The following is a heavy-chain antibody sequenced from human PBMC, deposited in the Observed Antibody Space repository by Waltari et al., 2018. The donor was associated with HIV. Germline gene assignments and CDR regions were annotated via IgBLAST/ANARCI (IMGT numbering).Heavy chain of an antibody. D-gene: IGHD5-12*01. V-gene: IGHV3-11*01. CDR3: ARDPEDGYGHFDL. Sequence: QVQLVESGGDLVPPGGSLRLSCVVSGFSLSGYHLGWIRGAPGKGLEWISSLWNSGASTSNADSLKGRVTISWDNAKKSLYLQINRLRVEDTALYYCARDPEDGYGHFDLWGLGALVTVSS. CDR2: LWNSGAST. J-gene: IGHJ4*02. CDR1: GFSLSGYH.